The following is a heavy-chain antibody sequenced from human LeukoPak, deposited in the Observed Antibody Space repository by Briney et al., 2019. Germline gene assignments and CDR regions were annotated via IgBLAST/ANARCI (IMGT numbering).Heavy chain of an antibody. J-gene: IGHJ6*03. CDR3: ARGLYYDISTGYSPYYYYYMDV. V-gene: IGHV1-69*02. CDR1: GGTFSSYT. CDR2: IIPILGIA. D-gene: IGHD3-9*01. Sequence: SVKVSCKASGGTFSSYTISWVRQAPGQGLEWMGRIIPILGIANYAQKFQGRVTITADKSTSTAYMELSSLRSEDTAVYYCARGLYYDISTGYSPYYYYYMDVWGKGTTVTVSS.